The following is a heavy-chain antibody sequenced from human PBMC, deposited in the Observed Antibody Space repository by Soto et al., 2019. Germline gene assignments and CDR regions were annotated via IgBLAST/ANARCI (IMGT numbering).Heavy chain of an antibody. Sequence: GGSLRLSXEGSGFTFSSYAMSWVRQAPGRGLEWVSGISGNGASTYYADSVKGRFTLSRDNSKNALYLEVNSLRAEDTAVYYCAKDSGYYDTSGYIHWGDYGMDVWGQGTTVTVSS. CDR1: GFTFSSYA. CDR2: ISGNGAST. CDR3: AKDSGYYDTSGYIHWGDYGMDV. J-gene: IGHJ6*02. D-gene: IGHD3-22*01. V-gene: IGHV3-23*01.